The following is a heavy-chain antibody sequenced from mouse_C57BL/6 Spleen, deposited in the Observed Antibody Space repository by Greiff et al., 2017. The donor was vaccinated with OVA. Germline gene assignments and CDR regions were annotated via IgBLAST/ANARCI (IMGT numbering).Heavy chain of an antibody. D-gene: IGHD1-1*01. CDR3: ARFTTVVGGAMDY. CDR1: GYTFTSYW. J-gene: IGHJ4*01. Sequence: VQLQQSGAELVRPGSSVKLSCKASGYTFTSYWMHWVKQRPIQGLEWIGNIDPSDSETHYNQKFKDKATLTVDKSSSTAYMQLSSLTSEDSAVYYCARFTTVVGGAMDYWGQGTSVTVSS. V-gene: IGHV1-52*01. CDR2: IDPSDSET.